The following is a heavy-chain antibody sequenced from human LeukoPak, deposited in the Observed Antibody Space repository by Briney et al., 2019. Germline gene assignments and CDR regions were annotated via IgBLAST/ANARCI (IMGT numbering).Heavy chain of an antibody. V-gene: IGHV3-30*02. CDR1: GFTFSSYG. Sequence: GGSLRLSCAASGFTFSSYGMHWVRQAPGKGLEWVAFIRYDGSNKYYADSVKGRFTISRDNSKNMLYLQMNSLRAEDTAVYYCARAGVGNWYYDLWGRGTLVTVSS. CDR2: IRYDGSNK. CDR3: ARAGVGNWYYDL. J-gene: IGHJ2*01. D-gene: IGHD2-8*01.